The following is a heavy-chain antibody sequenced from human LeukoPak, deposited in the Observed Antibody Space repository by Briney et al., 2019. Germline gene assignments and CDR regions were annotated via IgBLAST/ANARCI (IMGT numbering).Heavy chain of an antibody. CDR1: GFTFSNIG. D-gene: IGHD3-22*01. CDR3: AKVDSITLTVVVISGFDY. Sequence: PGGSMRLSCAASGFTFSNIGMHWVGQAPGKGLEWVAAIWYDGRHQFYADSVKGRFTISRDNSKNTLYLQMNSLRAEDTAIYYCAKVDSITLTVVVISGFDYWGQGTLVTVSS. CDR2: IWYDGRHQ. J-gene: IGHJ4*02. V-gene: IGHV3-33*06.